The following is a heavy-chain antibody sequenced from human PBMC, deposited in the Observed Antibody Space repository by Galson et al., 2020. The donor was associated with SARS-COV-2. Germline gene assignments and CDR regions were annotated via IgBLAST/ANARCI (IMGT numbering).Heavy chain of an antibody. V-gene: IGHV2-70*01. CDR2: IDWDDDK. Sequence: SGPTLVKPTQTLTLTCTFSGFSLSTSGMCVSWIRQPPGKALEWLAPIDWDDDKYYSTSLKTRLTISKDTSKNQVVLTMTNMDPVDTATYYGARIPVEMATMCACCFYGLGVWGQGSTVTVS. J-gene: IGHJ6*02. CDR3: ARIPVEMATMCACCFYGLGV. D-gene: IGHD5-12*01. CDR1: GFSLSTSGMC.